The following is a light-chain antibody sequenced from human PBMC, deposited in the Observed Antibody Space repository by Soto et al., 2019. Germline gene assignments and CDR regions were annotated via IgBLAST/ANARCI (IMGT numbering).Light chain of an antibody. Sequence: IVLKQSPATLSLSQGERATLSCRASQSVKTFLVWYQQKPGQAPRLLIYDTSNGATGIPARFSGSGSGTEFTLTINSLQSEDFAVYYCQQYQNLWTFGQGSKVDIK. CDR1: QSVKTF. J-gene: IGKJ1*01. CDR2: DTS. CDR3: QQYQNLWT. V-gene: IGKV3-11*01.